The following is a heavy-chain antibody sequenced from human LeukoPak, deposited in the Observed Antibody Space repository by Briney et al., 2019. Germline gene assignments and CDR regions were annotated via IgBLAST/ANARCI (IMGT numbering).Heavy chain of an antibody. CDR3: TTGPVLRYFDWLDYYYMDV. D-gene: IGHD3-9*01. V-gene: IGHV3-49*02. J-gene: IGHJ6*03. CDR2: IRSKAYGGTT. Sequence: GGSLRLSCAASGFNFMNYTMNWVRQAPGEGLEWVGFIRSKAYGGTTEYAASVKGRFTISRDDSKNTLYLQMNSLKTEDTAVYYCTTGPVLRYFDWLDYYYMDVWGKGTTVTVSS. CDR1: GFNFMNYT.